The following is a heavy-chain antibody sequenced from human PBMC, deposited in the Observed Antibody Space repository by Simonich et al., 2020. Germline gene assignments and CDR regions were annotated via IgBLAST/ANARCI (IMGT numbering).Heavy chain of an antibody. V-gene: IGHV3-53*01. D-gene: IGHD1-1*01. CDR1: GFTVSSNY. Sequence: EVQLVESGGGLIQPGGSLRLSCAASGFTVSSNYMSWVRQAPGNGLECVSVIYSGGSTYYADSVKGRFTISRDNSKNTLYLQINSLRAEDTAVYYCARWTATGYYFDYWGQGTLVTVSS. CDR3: ARWTATGYYFDY. CDR2: IYSGGST. J-gene: IGHJ4*02.